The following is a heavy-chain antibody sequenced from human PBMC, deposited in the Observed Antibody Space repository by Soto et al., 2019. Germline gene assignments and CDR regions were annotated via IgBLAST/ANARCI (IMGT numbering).Heavy chain of an antibody. V-gene: IGHV4-39*01. CDR1: GGSISSSSYY. J-gene: IGHJ4*02. CDR3: ARLGARTTMIVVARIGYYYFDY. D-gene: IGHD3-22*01. CDR2: IYYSGST. Sequence: QLQLQESGPGLVKPSETLSLTCTVSGGSISSSSYYWGWIRQPPGKGLEWIGSIYYSGSTYYNPSLKSRVTISVDTSKNQFSLKLSSVTAADTAVYYCARLGARTTMIVVARIGYYYFDYWGQGTLVTVSS.